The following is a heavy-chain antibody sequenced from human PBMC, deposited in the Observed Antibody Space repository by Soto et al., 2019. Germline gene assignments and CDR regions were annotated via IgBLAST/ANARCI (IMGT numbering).Heavy chain of an antibody. CDR1: GGSISSYY. V-gene: IGHV4-59*08. J-gene: IGHJ4*02. Sequence: QVQLQESGPGLVKPSETLSLTCTVSGGSISSYYWSWIRQPPGKGLEWMGYIYYSGSTNYNPSLKSRVTISVDTSKNQFSLKLSSVAAADTAVYYCARRWGAAVDYWGQGTLVTVSS. D-gene: IGHD1-26*01. CDR2: IYYSGST. CDR3: ARRWGAAVDY.